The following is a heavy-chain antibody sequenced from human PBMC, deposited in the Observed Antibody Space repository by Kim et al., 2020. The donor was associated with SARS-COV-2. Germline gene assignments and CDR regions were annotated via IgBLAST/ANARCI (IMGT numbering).Heavy chain of an antibody. V-gene: IGHV3-7*01. D-gene: IGHD3-16*01. J-gene: IGHJ3*02. CDR3: ARPYRGGSFDI. CDR2: IKQDASVI. CDR1: GFTFSSYW. Sequence: LSLTCVASGFTFSSYWMSWVRQAPGKGLEWVASIKQDASVISYVDSVRGRFTISRDNAKNSLSLQMDSLRAEDTALYFCARPYRGGSFDIWGQGTMV.